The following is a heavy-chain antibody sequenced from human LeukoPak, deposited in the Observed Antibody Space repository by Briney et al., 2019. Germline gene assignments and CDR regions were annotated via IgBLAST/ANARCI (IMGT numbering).Heavy chain of an antibody. Sequence: GGSLRLSCAASGFSFPDYAMHWVRQAPGKGLEWVSGISWNSGHIVYADSVKGRFTISRDNAKTSLYLQMNSLRAEDMAFYYCAKDLGPLTYYYDSSGYSGAFDSWGQGTLVTVSS. D-gene: IGHD3-22*01. J-gene: IGHJ4*02. CDR3: AKDLGPLTYYYDSSGYSGAFDS. V-gene: IGHV3-9*03. CDR2: ISWNSGHI. CDR1: GFSFPDYA.